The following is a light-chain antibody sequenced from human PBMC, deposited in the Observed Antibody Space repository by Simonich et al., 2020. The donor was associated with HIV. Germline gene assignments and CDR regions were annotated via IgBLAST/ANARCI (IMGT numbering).Light chain of an antibody. V-gene: IGKV4-1*01. CDR3: QQYYSTSIT. CDR1: QSVLSSSTNKDY. J-gene: IGKJ5*01. CDR2: WAS. Sequence: DIVMTQSPDSLAVSLGAWATINFNSIQSVLSSSTNKDYLSWYQQKPGQPPKLLIYWASTRESGVPDRFSGSGSGTDFTLTISSLQAEDVAVYYCQQYYSTSITFGQGTRLEMK.